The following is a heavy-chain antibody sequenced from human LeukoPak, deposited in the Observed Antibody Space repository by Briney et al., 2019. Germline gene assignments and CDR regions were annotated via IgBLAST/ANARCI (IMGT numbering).Heavy chain of an antibody. CDR1: GFTFSNYW. CDR2: INGDGSST. Sequence: GWSVRLSCAASGFTFSNYWMHWVRQAPGKGLVWVSRINGDGSSTSYADSVKGRFTISRDNAKNTLYLQMNSLRAGDTAVYYCARIAGRDYYYGSGSLDYWGQGTLVTVSS. V-gene: IGHV3-74*01. CDR3: ARIAGRDYYYGSGSLDY. J-gene: IGHJ4*02. D-gene: IGHD3-10*01.